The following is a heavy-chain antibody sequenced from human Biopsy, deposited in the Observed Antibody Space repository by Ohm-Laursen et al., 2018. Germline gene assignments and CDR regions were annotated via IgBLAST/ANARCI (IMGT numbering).Heavy chain of an antibody. CDR1: GYSISTGYY. CDR2: IFHTGTT. CDR3: ARVSRSIYDSTFDSFNI. D-gene: IGHD3-22*01. Sequence: SDTLSLTCAVSGYSISTGYYWGWIRQPPGKGLEWIGSIFHTGTTYYNPSLKSRVTISVDTSKNQFSLKLISVTAADTAVYYCARVSRSIYDSTFDSFNIWGPGTMVTVSS. J-gene: IGHJ3*02. V-gene: IGHV4-38-2*01.